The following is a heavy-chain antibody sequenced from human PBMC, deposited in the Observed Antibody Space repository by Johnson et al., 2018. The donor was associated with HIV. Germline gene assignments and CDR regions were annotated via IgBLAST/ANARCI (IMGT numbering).Heavy chain of an antibody. CDR2: ISSSGSTK. D-gene: IGHD6-19*01. V-gene: IGHV3-11*04. CDR3: ARGQWLVPFTFDL. J-gene: IGHJ3*01. Sequence: VQLVESGGGVVQPGRSLRLSCAASGFTFSDYYMNWIRQAPGKGLEWLSYISSSGSTKYYADSVKGRLTISRDNAKNSLYLQMKNLRAEDTALYYCARGQWLVPFTFDLWGPGTMVTVSS. CDR1: GFTFSDYY.